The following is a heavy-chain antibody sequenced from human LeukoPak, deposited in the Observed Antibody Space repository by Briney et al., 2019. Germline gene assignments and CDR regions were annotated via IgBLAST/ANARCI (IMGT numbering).Heavy chain of an antibody. CDR2: MNPNSGNT. CDR1: GYTFTGYY. Sequence: ASVKVSCKASGYTFTGYYMHWVRQAPGQGLEWMGWMNPNSGNTGYAQKFQGRVTMTRNTSISTAYMELSSLRSEDTAVYYCARGQEQWLVRSWFDPWGQGTLVTVSS. V-gene: IGHV1-8*02. D-gene: IGHD6-19*01. J-gene: IGHJ5*02. CDR3: ARGQEQWLVRSWFDP.